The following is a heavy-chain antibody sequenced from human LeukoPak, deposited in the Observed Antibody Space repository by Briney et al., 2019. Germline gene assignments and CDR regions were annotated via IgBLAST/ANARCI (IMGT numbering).Heavy chain of an antibody. J-gene: IGHJ3*02. CDR1: GITFSSYS. Sequence: PGGSLRLSCAASGITFSSYSMNWVRQAPGKGLEWVSYISSSSSTIYYADSVKGRFTISRDNAKNSLYLQMNSLRAEDTAVYYCARGMITFGGDDDAFDIWGQGTMVTVSS. CDR3: ARGMITFGGDDDAFDI. CDR2: ISSSSSTI. D-gene: IGHD3-16*01. V-gene: IGHV3-48*04.